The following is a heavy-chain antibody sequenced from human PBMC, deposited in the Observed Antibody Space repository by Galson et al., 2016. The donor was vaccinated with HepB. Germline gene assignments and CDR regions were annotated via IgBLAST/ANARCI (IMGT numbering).Heavy chain of an antibody. CDR3: AHLVYGDYVGYYIDL. D-gene: IGHD4-17*01. CDR1: GFSLSRSGVS. J-gene: IGHJ2*01. CDR2: IYWDGNK. Sequence: PALVKPTQTLTLTCTFSGFSLSRSGVSVGWIRQPPGKALEWLTLIYWDGNKRYSPSLKSRLTITKDTSKNQVVLTMANMDPVDTATYYCAHLVYGDYVGYYIDLWGRGTLVTV. V-gene: IGHV2-5*02.